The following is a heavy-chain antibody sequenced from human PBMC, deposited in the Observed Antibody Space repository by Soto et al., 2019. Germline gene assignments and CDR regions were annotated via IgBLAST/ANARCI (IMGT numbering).Heavy chain of an antibody. J-gene: IGHJ4*02. CDR2: IWYDGSNK. V-gene: IGHV3-33*01. CDR1: GFTFSSYG. D-gene: IGHD4-17*01. Sequence: GGSLRLSCAASGFTFSSYGMHWVRQAPGKGLEWVAVIWYDGSNKYYADSVKGRFTISRDNSKNTLYLQMNSLRAEDTAVYYCARDSRDYGDYAGASYWGQGTLVTVSS. CDR3: ARDSRDYGDYAGASY.